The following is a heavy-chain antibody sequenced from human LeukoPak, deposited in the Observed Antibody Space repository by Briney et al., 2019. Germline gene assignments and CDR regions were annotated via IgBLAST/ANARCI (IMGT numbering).Heavy chain of an antibody. CDR1: GFXFSTYG. CDR2: VWYDGSSK. D-gene: IGHD6-19*01. V-gene: IGHV3-33*01. J-gene: IGHJ4*02. Sequence: GGSLRLSRAASGFXFSTYGIHWVRQAPGKGLEWVGVVWYDGSSKYYADSVKGRFTISRDNSKDTLYLQMNGLRAEDTALYYCARDQNLYSSGWYQYYFDYWGQGTPVTVSS. CDR3: ARDQNLYSSGWYQYYFDY.